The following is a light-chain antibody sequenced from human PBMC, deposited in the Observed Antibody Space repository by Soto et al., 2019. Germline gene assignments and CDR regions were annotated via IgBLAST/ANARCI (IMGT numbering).Light chain of an antibody. V-gene: IGKV1-5*03. J-gene: IGKJ1*01. CDR2: KAS. Sequence: DIQMTQSPSTLSASVGDRVTIICRASQTISSWLAWYQQKGGQAPKLLISKASILDSGVPSRFSGSGSGTDFALTINSLQPEDFATIYCQQTYTTPWTFGQGTKVDIK. CDR1: QTISSW. CDR3: QQTYTTPWT.